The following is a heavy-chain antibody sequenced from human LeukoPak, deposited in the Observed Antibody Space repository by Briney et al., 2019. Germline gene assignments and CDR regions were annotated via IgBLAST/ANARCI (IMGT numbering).Heavy chain of an antibody. Sequence: SETLSLTCAVYGGSFSGYYWSWIRQPPGKGLEWIGEINHSGSTNYNPSLKSRVTISVDTSKNQFSLKLSSVTAADTAVYYCARGVRAGYWVYWGQGTLVTVSS. J-gene: IGHJ4*02. CDR1: GGSFSGYY. CDR2: INHSGST. V-gene: IGHV4-34*01. CDR3: ARGVRAGYWVY. D-gene: IGHD3-22*01.